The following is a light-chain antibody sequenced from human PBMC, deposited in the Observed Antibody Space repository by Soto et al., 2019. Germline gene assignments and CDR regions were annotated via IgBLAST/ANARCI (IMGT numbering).Light chain of an antibody. CDR2: EVS. CDR3: CSYAASGLQVI. Sequence: QSALTQPASVSGSPGQSITISCTGTNSDVGSYNFVSWYQQHPGKAPQLMIYEVSKRPSGVSNRFSGSKSGKTASLTISGLQAEDEADYYCCSYAASGLQVIFGGGTKLTVL. CDR1: NSDVGSYNF. V-gene: IGLV2-23*02. J-gene: IGLJ2*01.